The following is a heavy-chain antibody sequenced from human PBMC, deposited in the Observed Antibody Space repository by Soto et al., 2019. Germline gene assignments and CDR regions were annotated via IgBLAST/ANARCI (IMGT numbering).Heavy chain of an antibody. CDR3: ARDILTGYYAFDI. CDR1: GYTFTSYA. D-gene: IGHD3-9*01. J-gene: IGHJ3*02. CDR2: INAGNGNT. Sequence: ASVNVSCKASGYTFTSYAMHWVRQAPGQRLEWMGWINAGNGNTKYSQKFQGRVTITRDTSASTAYMELSSLRSEDTAVYYCARDILTGYYAFDIWGQGTMVTVSS. V-gene: IGHV1-3*01.